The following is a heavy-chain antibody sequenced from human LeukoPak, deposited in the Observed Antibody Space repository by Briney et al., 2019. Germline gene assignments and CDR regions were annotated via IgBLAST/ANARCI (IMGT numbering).Heavy chain of an antibody. V-gene: IGHV4-39*01. CDR2: IYYSGST. J-gene: IGHJ4*02. CDR1: GGSISSSSYY. Sequence: SETLSLTCTVSGGSISSSSYYWGWIRQPPGKGLEWIGSIYYSGSTYYNPSLKSRVTISVDTSKNQFSLKLTSVTAADAAVYYCVLTSSWYYFDYWGQGTLVTVSS. CDR3: VLTSSWYYFDY. D-gene: IGHD6-13*01.